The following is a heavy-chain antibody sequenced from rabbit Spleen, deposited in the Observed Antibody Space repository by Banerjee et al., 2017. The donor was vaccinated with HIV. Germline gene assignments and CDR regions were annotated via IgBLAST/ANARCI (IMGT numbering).Heavy chain of an antibody. V-gene: IGHV1S7*01. J-gene: IGHJ6*01. CDR1: GLDFSTYY. D-gene: IGHD5-1*01. Sequence: QLVESGGGLVQPGGSLKLSCKASGLDFSTYYMSWVRQAPGKGLEWIGIIYAGKGSTDYANWVNGRFTISSHNAQNTIDLQMNSLTAADTATYFCMRSVDAWFGDLWGQGTLVTVS. CDR3: MRSVDAWFGDL. CDR2: IYAGKGST.